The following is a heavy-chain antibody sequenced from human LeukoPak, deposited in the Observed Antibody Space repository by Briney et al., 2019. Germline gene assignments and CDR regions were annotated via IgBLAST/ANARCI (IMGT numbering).Heavy chain of an antibody. CDR1: GFTFSNYG. CDR3: ARVGVPQYAFDI. V-gene: IGHV3-30*03. D-gene: IGHD2-2*01. CDR2: MSNDGSNK. J-gene: IGHJ3*02. Sequence: GGSLRLSCEASGFTFSNYGMHWVRQAPGKGLEWVAVMSNDGSNKYYADSVKGRFTISRDISKNTLYLQMNSLRAEDTAVYSCARVGVPQYAFDIWGQGTWVTVSS.